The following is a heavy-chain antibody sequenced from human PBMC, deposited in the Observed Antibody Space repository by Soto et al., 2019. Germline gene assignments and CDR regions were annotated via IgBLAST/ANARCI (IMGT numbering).Heavy chain of an antibody. D-gene: IGHD6-13*01. CDR3: AGSRIAAAGFPAYYYYYYGMDV. Sequence: ASVKVSCKASGYTFTSYDINWVRQATGQGLEWMGWMNPNSGNTGYAQKFQGRVTMTRNTSISTAYMELSSLRSEDTAVYYCAGSRIAAAGFPAYYYYYYGMDVWGQGTTVTVSS. CDR1: GYTFTSYD. J-gene: IGHJ6*02. CDR2: MNPNSGNT. V-gene: IGHV1-8*01.